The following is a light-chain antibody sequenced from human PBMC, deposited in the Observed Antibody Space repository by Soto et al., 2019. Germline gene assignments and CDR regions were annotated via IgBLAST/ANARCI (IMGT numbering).Light chain of an antibody. CDR2: DAT. CDR1: QSLSNY. Sequence: EIVLTQSPATLSLSPGEIATLSCRASQSLSNYLAWYQQKPGQAPRLLIYDATNRATGIPARFSGSGSRTDFTLTISSLEPEDFAVYYCKQRSNWPPTFGQGTRLEI. CDR3: KQRSNWPPT. V-gene: IGKV3-11*01. J-gene: IGKJ5*01.